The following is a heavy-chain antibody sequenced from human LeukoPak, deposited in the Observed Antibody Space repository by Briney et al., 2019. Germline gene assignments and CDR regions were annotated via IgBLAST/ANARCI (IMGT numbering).Heavy chain of an antibody. V-gene: IGHV4-34*01. J-gene: IGHJ4*01. CDR1: GGSFSGYY. Sequence: SETLSLTCAVYGGSFSGYYWSWIRQPPGKGLEWIGEINHSGSTNYNPSLKSRVTISVDTSKNQFSLKLSSVTAADMAVYYCARGVRDSSGWYGYWGQGTLVTVSS. D-gene: IGHD6-19*01. CDR2: INHSGST. CDR3: ARGVRDSSGWYGY.